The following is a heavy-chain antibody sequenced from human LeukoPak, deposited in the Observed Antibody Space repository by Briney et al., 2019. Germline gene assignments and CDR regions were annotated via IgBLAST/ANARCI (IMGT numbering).Heavy chain of an antibody. CDR3: ARGEVPAAINYFDY. J-gene: IGHJ4*02. CDR2: IYHSGST. V-gene: IGHV4-38-2*01. CDR1: GYSISSGYY. Sequence: PSEILSLTCAVSGYSISSGYYWGWIRQPPGKGLEWIGSIYHSGSTYYNPSLKSRVTISVDTSKNQFSLKLSSVAAADTAVYYCARGEVPAAINYFDYWGQGTLVTVSS. D-gene: IGHD2-2*01.